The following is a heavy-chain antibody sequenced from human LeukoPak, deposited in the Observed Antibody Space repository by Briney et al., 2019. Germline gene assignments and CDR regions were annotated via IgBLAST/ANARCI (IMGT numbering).Heavy chain of an antibody. J-gene: IGHJ4*02. V-gene: IGHV3-53*01. CDR1: GFTVSSNY. D-gene: IGHD3-22*01. Sequence: QPGGSLRLYCAASGFTVSSNYMSWVRQATGKGLEWVSVIYSGGSTYYADSVKGRFTISRDNSKNTLYLQMNSLRAEDTAVYYCARVDYYDSSGYWYYFDYWGQGTLVTVSS. CDR3: ARVDYYDSSGYWYYFDY. CDR2: IYSGGST.